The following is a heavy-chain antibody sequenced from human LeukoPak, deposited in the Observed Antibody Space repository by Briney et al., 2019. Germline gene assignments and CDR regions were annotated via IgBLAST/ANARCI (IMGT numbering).Heavy chain of an antibody. CDR2: IHPSGST. J-gene: IGHJ3*02. V-gene: IGHV4-4*07. CDR1: GDSISSYY. Sequence: SETLSLTCTVSGDSISSYYWSWVRQPAGKGLEWIGRIHPSGSTNYNPSLKSRVTLSVDTSKNQFSLKLSSVTAADTAVYYCARDRVTMVRGPGAFDIWGQGTMVTVSS. D-gene: IGHD3-10*01. CDR3: ARDRVTMVRGPGAFDI.